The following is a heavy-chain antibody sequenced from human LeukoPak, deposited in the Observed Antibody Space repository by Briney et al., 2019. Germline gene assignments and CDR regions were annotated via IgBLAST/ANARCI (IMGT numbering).Heavy chain of an antibody. CDR2: ISGSGGST. CDR1: GFTFSSYA. J-gene: IGHJ4*02. D-gene: IGHD1-14*01. V-gene: IGHV3-23*01. Sequence: PGGSLRLSCAASGFTFSSYAMSWVRQAPGKGLEWVSAISGSGGSTYYADSVKGRLTISRDNSKNTLYLQMNSLRAEDTAVYYCARGVEPLAANTLAYWGQGTLVTVSS. CDR3: ARGVEPLAANTLAY.